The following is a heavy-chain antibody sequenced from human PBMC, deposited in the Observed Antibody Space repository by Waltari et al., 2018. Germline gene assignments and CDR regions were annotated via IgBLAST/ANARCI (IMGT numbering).Heavy chain of an antibody. V-gene: IGHV1-2*06. CDR1: GSTFTGHY. CDR3: ARDLGSDYGNRDY. CDR2: INPNSGDT. J-gene: IGHJ4*02. Sequence: QVHLVQSGAEVKKPGASVKVSCKASGSTFTGHYIQWVRRAPGQGLEWMGRINPNSGDTNYAQKFQGRVTLTRDTSINTAYMELSSLKSDDTAVYYCARDLGSDYGNRDYWGQGTLVTVPS. D-gene: IGHD4-17*01.